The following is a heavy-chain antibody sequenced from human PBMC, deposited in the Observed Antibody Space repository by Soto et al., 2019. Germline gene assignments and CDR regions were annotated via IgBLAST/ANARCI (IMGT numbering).Heavy chain of an antibody. D-gene: IGHD1-26*01. Sequence: ASVKVSFKASGYTFTSYGISWVRQAPGQGLEWMGWISAYNGSTNYAQKLQGRVTMTTDTSTSTAYMELRSLRSDDTAVYYCAREPKYSGSQDAFDIWGQGTMVTVSS. CDR1: GYTFTSYG. J-gene: IGHJ3*02. CDR3: AREPKYSGSQDAFDI. CDR2: ISAYNGST. V-gene: IGHV1-18*01.